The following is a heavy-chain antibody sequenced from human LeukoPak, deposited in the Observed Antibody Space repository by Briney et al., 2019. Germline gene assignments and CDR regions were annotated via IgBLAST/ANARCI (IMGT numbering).Heavy chain of an antibody. V-gene: IGHV3-23*01. CDR2: ISHSGGST. CDR1: GFTFSSYA. J-gene: IGHJ5*02. D-gene: IGHD1-26*01. Sequence: GGSLRLSCADSGFTFSSYAMNWVRQAPGKRLEWVSTISHSGGSTYYADSVKGRFTISRDNSKNTLYLQMSSLRAEDTAVYYCAKPIVATNLDWFDPWGQGTLVTVSS. CDR3: AKPIVATNLDWFDP.